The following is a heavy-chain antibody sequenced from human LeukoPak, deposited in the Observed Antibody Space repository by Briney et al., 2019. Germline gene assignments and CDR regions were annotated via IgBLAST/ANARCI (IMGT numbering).Heavy chain of an antibody. J-gene: IGHJ4*02. Sequence: ASVKVSCKASGYTFTSYGISWVRQAPGQGLEWMGWINPNSGGTNYAQKFQGRVTMTRDTSISTAYMELSRLRSDDTAVYYCARESRYYYDSSGYWSGRLFDYWGQGTLVTVSS. D-gene: IGHD3-22*01. V-gene: IGHV1-2*02. CDR2: INPNSGGT. CDR1: GYTFTSYG. CDR3: ARESRYYYDSSGYWSGRLFDY.